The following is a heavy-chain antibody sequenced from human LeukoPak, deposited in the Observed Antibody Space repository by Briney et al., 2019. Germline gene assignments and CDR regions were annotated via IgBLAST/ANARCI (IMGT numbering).Heavy chain of an antibody. Sequence: SETLSLTCAVYGGSFSGYYWCWIRQPPGKGLEWIGEINHSGSTNYNPSLKSRVTISVDTSKNQFSLKLSSVTAADTAVYYCASVRYGSGSSEYYFDYWGQGTLVTVSS. V-gene: IGHV4-34*01. J-gene: IGHJ4*02. CDR1: GGSFSGYY. CDR3: ASVRYGSGSSEYYFDY. D-gene: IGHD3-10*01. CDR2: INHSGST.